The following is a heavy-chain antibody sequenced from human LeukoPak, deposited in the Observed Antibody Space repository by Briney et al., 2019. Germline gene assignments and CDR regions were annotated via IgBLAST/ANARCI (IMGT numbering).Heavy chain of an antibody. J-gene: IGHJ5*02. V-gene: IGHV3-30-3*01. CDR2: ISYDGSNK. CDR1: GFTFNSYA. Sequence: GGSLRLSCAASGFTFNSYAMHWVRQAPGKGLEWVTVISYDGSNKYYADSVKGRFTISRDNSKNTLYLQMNSLRAEDTAVYYCARASYYDSSGYYGFDPWGQGTLVTVSS. CDR3: ARASYYDSSGYYGFDP. D-gene: IGHD3-22*01.